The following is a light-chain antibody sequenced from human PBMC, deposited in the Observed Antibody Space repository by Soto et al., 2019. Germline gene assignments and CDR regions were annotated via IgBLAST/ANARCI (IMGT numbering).Light chain of an antibody. CDR3: QQYGSSPSWT. CDR1: QSVSSNF. V-gene: IGKV3-20*01. CDR2: DSS. J-gene: IGKJ1*01. Sequence: EIVLTQSPATLSLSPGERATLSCRASQSVSSNFLAWYQHKPGQAPRLLIYDSSSRATVIPDRFSGSGSGTDFTLTISRLEPEDFAVYYCQQYGSSPSWTFGQGTRWIS.